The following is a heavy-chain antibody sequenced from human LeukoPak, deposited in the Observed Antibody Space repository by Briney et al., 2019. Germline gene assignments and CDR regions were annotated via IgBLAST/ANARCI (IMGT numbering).Heavy chain of an antibody. V-gene: IGHV4-34*01. CDR2: INHSGST. D-gene: IGHD3-3*01. J-gene: IGHJ6*02. CDR1: GGSFSGYY. CDR3: ARDRRSQNLRFLEWLPLYYYYGMDV. Sequence: SETLSLTCAVYGGSFSGYYWSWIRQPPGKGLEWIGEINHSGSTNYNPSLKSRVTISVDTSKNQFSLQLNSVTPEDTAVYYCARDRRSQNLRFLEWLPLYYYYGMDVWGQGTTVTVSS.